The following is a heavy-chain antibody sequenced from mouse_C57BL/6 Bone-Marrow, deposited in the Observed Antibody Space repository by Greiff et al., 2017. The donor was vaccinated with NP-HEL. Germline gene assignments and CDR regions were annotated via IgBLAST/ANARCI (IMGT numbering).Heavy chain of an antibody. D-gene: IGHD3-2*02. Sequence: QVQLQQPGAELVKPGASVKLSCKASGYTFTSYWMQWVKQRPGQGLEWIGEIDPSDRYTNYNQKFKGKATLTVDTSSSTAYMQLSSLTSEDSAVYYCARAGDSSGPFAYWGQGTLVTVSA. CDR1: GYTFTSYW. V-gene: IGHV1-50*01. CDR2: IDPSDRYT. J-gene: IGHJ3*01. CDR3: ARAGDSSGPFAY.